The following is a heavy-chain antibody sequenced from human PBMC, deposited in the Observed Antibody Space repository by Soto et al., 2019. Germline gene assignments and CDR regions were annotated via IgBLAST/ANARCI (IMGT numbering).Heavy chain of an antibody. CDR1: GGTFSSYT. Sequence: ASVKVSCKASGGTFSSYTISWVRQAPGQGLEWMGRIIPILGIANYAQKFQGRVTITADKSTSTAYMELSSLRSEDTAVYYCAINWNYVGGLYYMDVWGKGTTVTVSS. CDR3: AINWNYVGGLYYMDV. D-gene: IGHD1-7*01. CDR2: IIPILGIA. J-gene: IGHJ6*03. V-gene: IGHV1-69*02.